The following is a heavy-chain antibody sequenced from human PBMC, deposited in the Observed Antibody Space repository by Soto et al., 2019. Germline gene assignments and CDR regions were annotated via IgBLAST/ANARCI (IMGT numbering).Heavy chain of an antibody. CDR1: GGSVSSGSYC. D-gene: IGHD3-22*01. V-gene: IGHV4-61*01. J-gene: IGHJ6*02. Sequence: FETQSLTCTVSGGSVSSGSYCLSWIRQPPGKGLEWIGYIYYSGSTNYNPSLKSRVTISVDTSKNQFSLKLSSVTAADTAVYYCARDSGYYDSSGYYYYYGMDVWGQGTTVTVSS. CDR2: IYYSGST. CDR3: ARDSGYYDSSGYYYYYGMDV.